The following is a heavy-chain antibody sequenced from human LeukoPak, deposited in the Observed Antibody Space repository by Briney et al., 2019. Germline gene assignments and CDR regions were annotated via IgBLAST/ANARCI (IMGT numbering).Heavy chain of an antibody. CDR3: AKDGLRGSPFRGFDY. CDR2: ISSSSSTI. Sequence: GGSLRLSCAASGFTFSSYSMNWVRQAPGKGLEWVSYISSSSSTIYYADSVKGRFTISRDNSKNTLYLQMNSLRAEDTAVYYCAKDGLRGSPFRGFDYWGQGTLVTVSS. CDR1: GFTFSSYS. V-gene: IGHV3-48*01. J-gene: IGHJ4*02. D-gene: IGHD3-16*01.